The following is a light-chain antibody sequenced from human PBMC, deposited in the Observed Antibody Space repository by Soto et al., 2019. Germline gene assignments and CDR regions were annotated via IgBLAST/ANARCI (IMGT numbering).Light chain of an antibody. CDR1: SSDVGCYDY. V-gene: IGLV2-14*03. CDR3: TSYTSSGSWV. CDR2: DVS. J-gene: IGLJ3*02. Sequence: QSALTQPASVSGSPGQSITISCTGTSSDVGCYDYVSWYQQHPGNAPKLLIYDVSDRPSGVSDRFSGSTSADTASLTISVLQDEDEDYYYCTSYTSSGSWVFGGGTKLTVL.